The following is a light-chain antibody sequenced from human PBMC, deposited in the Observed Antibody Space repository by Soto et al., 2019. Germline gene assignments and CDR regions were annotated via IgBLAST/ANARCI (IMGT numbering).Light chain of an antibody. V-gene: IGKV1-5*01. CDR1: QSISSW. J-gene: IGKJ1*01. Sequence: IHMTQSPSTLSASVGDRVTITCRASQSISSWLAWYQQKPGKAPKLLIYDASSLESGVPSRFSGSGSGTGFTLTISSLQPDDFATYYCQQYNSYSGTFGQGTKVDIK. CDR3: QQYNSYSGT. CDR2: DAS.